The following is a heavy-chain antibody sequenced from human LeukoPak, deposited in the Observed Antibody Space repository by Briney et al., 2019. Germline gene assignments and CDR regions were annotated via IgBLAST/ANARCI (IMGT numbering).Heavy chain of an antibody. Sequence: GGSLRLSCAGSGFTFSSYTMNWVRQAPGKGLEWVSSISSSATYIYYADSVKGRFTISRDNSKNTLYLQMNSLRAEDTAVYYCAKESSSWSSYYYYGMDVWGQGTTVTVSS. V-gene: IGHV3-21*01. J-gene: IGHJ6*02. CDR3: AKESSSWSSYYYYGMDV. D-gene: IGHD6-13*01. CDR2: ISSSATYI. CDR1: GFTFSSYT.